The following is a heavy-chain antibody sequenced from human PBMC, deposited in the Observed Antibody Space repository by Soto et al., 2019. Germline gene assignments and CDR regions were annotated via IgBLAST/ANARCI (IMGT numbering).Heavy chain of an antibody. Sequence: EVQLLESGGGLVQPGGSLRLSCAASGFTFSSYAMSWVRQAPGKGLEWVSAISGSGGSTYYADSVKGRFTISRDNSKNTLYLQSNSLGAEDTAVYYCAKDTPGGYDQIYWYFDLWGRGTLVTVSS. J-gene: IGHJ2*01. CDR1: GFTFSSYA. CDR3: AKDTPGGYDQIYWYFDL. D-gene: IGHD5-12*01. V-gene: IGHV3-23*01. CDR2: ISGSGGST.